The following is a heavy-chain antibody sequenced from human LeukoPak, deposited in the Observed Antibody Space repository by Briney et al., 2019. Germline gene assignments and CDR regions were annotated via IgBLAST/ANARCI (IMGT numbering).Heavy chain of an antibody. Sequence: GGSLRLSCAASGFTFSTYAMSWVRQAPGKGLEWVSAISANGGSTFYADSVKGRFTVSRDSSKDTLYLQMNSLRAEDTAVYYCATSGGSYWSWGQGTLVTVSS. D-gene: IGHD1-26*01. J-gene: IGHJ5*02. CDR3: ATSGGSYWS. V-gene: IGHV3-23*01. CDR1: GFTFSTYA. CDR2: ISANGGST.